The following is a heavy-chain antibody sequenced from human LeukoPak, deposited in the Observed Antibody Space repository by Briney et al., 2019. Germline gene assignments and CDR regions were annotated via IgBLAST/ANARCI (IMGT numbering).Heavy chain of an antibody. J-gene: IGHJ3*02. CDR1: GYTFTSYD. V-gene: IGHV1-8*01. CDR3: ARVSDGDYGAFDI. CDR2: MNPNSGNT. D-gene: IGHD4-17*01. Sequence: ASVKVSCKASGYTFTSYDINWVRQATGQGLEWMGWMNPNSGNTGYAQKFQGRVTMTRNTSISTAYMELSRLRSDDTAVYYCARVSDGDYGAFDIWGQGTMVTVSS.